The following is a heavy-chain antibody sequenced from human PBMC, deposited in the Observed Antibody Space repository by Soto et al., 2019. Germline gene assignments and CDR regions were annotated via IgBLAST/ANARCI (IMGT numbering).Heavy chain of an antibody. D-gene: IGHD1-26*01. CDR2: ISSSSNYI. V-gene: IGHV3-21*06. Sequence: GGSLRLSCAASGFTFSTYSMNWVSQAPGRGLEWVSSISSSSNYIYYGDAVKGRCTISRDNAKNLVYLHMSSLRAEDTALYYCARDQGTVAPSYFGSWGRGILVTVSS. CDR1: GFTFSTYS. J-gene: IGHJ4*02. CDR3: ARDQGTVAPSYFGS.